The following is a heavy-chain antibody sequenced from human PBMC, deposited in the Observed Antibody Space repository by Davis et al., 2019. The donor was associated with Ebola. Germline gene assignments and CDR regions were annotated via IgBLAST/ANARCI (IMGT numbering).Heavy chain of an antibody. CDR2: IIPIFGTA. Sequence: SVKVSCKASGGTFSSYAISWVRQAPGQGLEWMGGIIPIFGTANYAQKFQGRVTITADESTSTAYMELRSLRSDDTAVYYCAREPDYLSYSSSSLSNAFDIWGQGTMVTVSS. D-gene: IGHD6-6*01. CDR3: AREPDYLSYSSSSLSNAFDI. V-gene: IGHV1-69*13. CDR1: GGTFSSYA. J-gene: IGHJ3*02.